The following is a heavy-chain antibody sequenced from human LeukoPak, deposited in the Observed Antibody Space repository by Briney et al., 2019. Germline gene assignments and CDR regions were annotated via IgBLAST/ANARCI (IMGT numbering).Heavy chain of an antibody. V-gene: IGHV3-9*01. D-gene: IGHD2-15*01. Sequence: PGRSLRLSCAASGFTFGNYAMNWVRQVPGKGLEWVSSIGWNSVKIGYADSVKGRFTISRDNAKNSLYLQMNSLRPEDTAFYYCAKAAPGQRVVVDYFDYWGQGILVTVSS. CDR1: GFTFGNYA. CDR3: AKAAPGQRVVVDYFDY. J-gene: IGHJ4*02. CDR2: IGWNSVKI.